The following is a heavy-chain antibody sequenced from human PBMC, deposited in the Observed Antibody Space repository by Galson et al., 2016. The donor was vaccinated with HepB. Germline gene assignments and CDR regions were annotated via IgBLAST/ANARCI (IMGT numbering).Heavy chain of an antibody. CDR1: GFTISSYS. Sequence: SLRLSCAASGFTISSYSFHWVRQAPGKGLEWVAGISYDGSNKFHADSVKGRFTISRDNSENTLYVQMNSLRAEDTAVYYCARDSEDGMDVWGKGTTVIVSS. CDR2: ISYDGSNK. CDR3: ARDSEDGMDV. J-gene: IGHJ6*04. V-gene: IGHV3-30-3*01.